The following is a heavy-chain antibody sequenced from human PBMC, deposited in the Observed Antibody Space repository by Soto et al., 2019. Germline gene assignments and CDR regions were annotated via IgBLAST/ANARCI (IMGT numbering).Heavy chain of an antibody. D-gene: IGHD6-25*01. CDR1: GFTFSTYP. CDR3: TKDTTGGHSSGWFHYSYGMDV. J-gene: IGHJ6*02. Sequence: QLLQSGGGLVQSGGSLRLSCVASGFTFSTYPMTWVRKAPGKGLEWVSGVSGSGSGTYYADSVKGRFTISRDNSKNTLYLQLNSLRAEDTALYYCTKDTTGGHSSGWFHYSYGMDVWGQGTPVTVSS. V-gene: IGHV3-23*01. CDR2: VSGSGSGT.